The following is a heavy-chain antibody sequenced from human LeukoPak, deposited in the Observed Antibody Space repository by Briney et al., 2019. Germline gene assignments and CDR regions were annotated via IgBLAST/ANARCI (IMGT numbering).Heavy chain of an antibody. Sequence: SETLSLTYAVYGGSFSGYYWSWIRQPPGKGLEWIGEINHSGSTNYNPSLKSRVTISVDTSKNQFSLKLSSVTAADTAVYYCARGLLDDRNVAENYFDYWGQGTLVTVSS. D-gene: IGHD1-1*01. CDR3: ARGLLDDRNVAENYFDY. J-gene: IGHJ4*02. V-gene: IGHV4-34*01. CDR2: INHSGST. CDR1: GGSFSGYY.